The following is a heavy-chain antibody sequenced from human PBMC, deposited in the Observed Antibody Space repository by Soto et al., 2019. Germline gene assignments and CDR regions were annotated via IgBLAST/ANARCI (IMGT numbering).Heavy chain of an antibody. V-gene: IGHV1-69*01. CDR1: GGTFSSYA. CDR2: IIPIFGTA. Sequence: QVQLVQSGAEVKKPGSSVKVSCKASGGTFSSYAISWVRQAPGQGLEWMGGIIPIFGTANYAQKFQGRVTITADESTSTDYMELSSLRSEDTAVYYWARESSALAGHPFDHWGQGTLVTVSS. J-gene: IGHJ4*02. CDR3: ARESSALAGHPFDH. D-gene: IGHD6-19*01.